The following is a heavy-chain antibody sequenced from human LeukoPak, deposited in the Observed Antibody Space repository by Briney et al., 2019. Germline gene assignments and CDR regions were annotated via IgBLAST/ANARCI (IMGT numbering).Heavy chain of an antibody. CDR2: IRSKAYGGTT. V-gene: IGHV3-49*03. D-gene: IGHD6-6*01. CDR3: AKYVEYSSSSYFDY. J-gene: IGHJ4*02. CDR1: GFTFGDYA. Sequence: GGSLRLSCTASGFTFGDYAMSWFRQAPGKGLEWVGFIRSKAYGGTTEYAASVKGRFTISRDNSKNTLYLQMNSLRAEDTAVYYCAKYVEYSSSSYFDYWGQGTLVTVSS.